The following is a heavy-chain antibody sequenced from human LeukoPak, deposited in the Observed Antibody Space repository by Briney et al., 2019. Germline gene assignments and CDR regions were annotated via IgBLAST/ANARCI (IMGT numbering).Heavy chain of an antibody. J-gene: IGHJ3*01. CDR1: RFTFRNHY. CDR3: ARALIDYDYGDYEGENAFDL. V-gene: IGHV3-33*01. Sequence: GGSLRLSCAASRFTFRNHYMHWVRQAPGKGLEWVALIWFDGSNTDYADSVKGRFTISRDNANKTLYPQMNSLRVEDTAVYYCARALIDYDYGDYEGENAFDLWGQGTMVVVSS. CDR2: IWFDGSNT. D-gene: IGHD4-17*01.